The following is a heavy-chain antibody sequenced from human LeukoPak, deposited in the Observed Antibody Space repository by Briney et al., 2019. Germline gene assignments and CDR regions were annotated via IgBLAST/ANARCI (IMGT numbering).Heavy chain of an antibody. J-gene: IGHJ4*02. CDR2: ISSSSSAI. V-gene: IGHV3-48*01. CDR3: ARDGKQWKKDFDY. D-gene: IGHD6-19*01. CDR1: GFTVSSNY. Sequence: PGGSLRLSCVASGFTVSSNYMSWVRQAPGKGLEWVSYISSSSSAIYYADSVKGRFTISRDNAKNSLYLQMNSLRAEDTAVYYCARDGKQWKKDFDYWGQGTLVTVSS.